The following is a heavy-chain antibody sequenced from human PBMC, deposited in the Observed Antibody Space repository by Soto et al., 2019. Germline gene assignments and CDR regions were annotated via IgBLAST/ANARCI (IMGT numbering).Heavy chain of an antibody. CDR2: MSPNSGKT. Sequence: ASVKVSCKASGYTFTSYEINWVRQATGQGLEWMGWMSPNSGKTGYAQKFQGRVTMTRNTSISTAYMELSSLRSEDTAVYYCAREGYAVAPDWGQGTLVTVSS. V-gene: IGHV1-8*01. CDR1: GYTFTSYE. CDR3: AREGYAVAPD. J-gene: IGHJ4*02. D-gene: IGHD6-19*01.